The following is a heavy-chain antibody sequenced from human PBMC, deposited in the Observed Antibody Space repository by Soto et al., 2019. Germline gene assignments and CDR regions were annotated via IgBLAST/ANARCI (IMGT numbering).Heavy chain of an antibody. V-gene: IGHV4-4*07. J-gene: IGHJ5*02. CDR3: ARAYQLLPSFAFWFDP. Sequence: SETLSLTCTVSGGSISSYYWSWIRQPAGKGLGWIGRIYTSGSTNYNPSLKSRVTMSVDTSKNQFSLKLSSVTAADTAVYYCARAYQLLPSFAFWFDPWGQGTLVTVSS. CDR2: IYTSGST. CDR1: GGSISSYY. D-gene: IGHD2-2*01.